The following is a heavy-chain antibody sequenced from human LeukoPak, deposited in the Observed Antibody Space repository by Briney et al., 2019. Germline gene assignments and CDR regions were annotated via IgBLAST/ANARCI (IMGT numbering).Heavy chain of an antibody. CDR1: GFTFSSYS. Sequence: GGSLRLSCAASGFTFSSYSMNWVRQAPGKGLEWVAVIWYDGGNKYYADSVKGRITISRDNSKNMLYLQMNSLRAEDTAVYYCARDGFDGYNLLFDNWGQGALVTVSS. D-gene: IGHD5-24*01. CDR3: ARDGFDGYNLLFDN. V-gene: IGHV3-33*08. J-gene: IGHJ4*02. CDR2: IWYDGGNK.